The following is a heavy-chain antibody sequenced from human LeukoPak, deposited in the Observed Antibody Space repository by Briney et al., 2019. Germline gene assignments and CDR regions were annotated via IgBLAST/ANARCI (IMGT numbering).Heavy chain of an antibody. Sequence: GGSLRLSCAASGFTFSNYGMRWVRQAPGKGLEWVAVIWSDGINRYYADSVKGRFTFSRDNSKNTLSLQMYSLRAEDTALYYCVKERRPFDPFDIWPQRTMVSVSS. CDR3: VKERRPFDPFDI. J-gene: IGHJ3*02. CDR2: IWSDGINR. CDR1: GFTFSNYG. V-gene: IGHV3-33*06.